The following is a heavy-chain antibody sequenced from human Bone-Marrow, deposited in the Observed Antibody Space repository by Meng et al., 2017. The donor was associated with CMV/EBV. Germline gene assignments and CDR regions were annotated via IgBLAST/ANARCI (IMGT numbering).Heavy chain of an antibody. Sequence: GSLRLSCAASGFTFSSYAMSWVRQAPGKGLEWIGEVNHSGSTNYNPSLKSRVTISIDSSKSQFSPRLTSVTAADTAVFYCARKRIEAAGVRGYFDYWGQGTLVTVSS. CDR3: ARKRIEAAGVRGYFDY. V-gene: IGHV4-34*01. CDR1: GFTFSSYA. D-gene: IGHD6-13*01. J-gene: IGHJ4*02. CDR2: VNHSGST.